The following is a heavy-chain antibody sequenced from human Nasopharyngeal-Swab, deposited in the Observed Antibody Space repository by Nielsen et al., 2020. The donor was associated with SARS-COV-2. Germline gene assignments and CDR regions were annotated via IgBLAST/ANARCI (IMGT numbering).Heavy chain of an antibody. D-gene: IGHD3-10*01. CDR2: ISWNSGSI. CDR3: AKGGDYYGSGSNFDY. CDR1: GFTFHDYS. Sequence: SLKLSCASSGFTFHDYSMHWVLQAPGQGLECVSGISWNSGSIGYADSVKGRFTISRDNAKNSLYLQMNSLRAEDTALYYGAKGGDYYGSGSNFDYWSKGTLVTVSS. V-gene: IGHV3-9*01. J-gene: IGHJ4*02.